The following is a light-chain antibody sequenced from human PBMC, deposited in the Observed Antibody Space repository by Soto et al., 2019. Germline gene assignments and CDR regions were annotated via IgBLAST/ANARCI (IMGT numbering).Light chain of an antibody. V-gene: IGLV6-57*01. CDR2: ENN. J-gene: IGLJ3*02. Sequence: NFMLTQPHSVSESPGRTVTISCTRSSGSIASNYVQWYQQRPGSSPTTVIYENNQRPSGVPDRFSGSIDSSTNSASLTISGLKTEDESDYYCQSYDDSNWVFGGRTKLTVL. CDR1: SGSIASNY. CDR3: QSYDDSNWV.